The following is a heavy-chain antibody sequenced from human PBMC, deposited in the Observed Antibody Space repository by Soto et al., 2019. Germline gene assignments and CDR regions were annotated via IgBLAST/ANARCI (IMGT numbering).Heavy chain of an antibody. CDR2: ISGSGGST. V-gene: IGHV3-23*01. D-gene: IGHD3-9*01. Sequence: PGGSLRLSCAASGFTFSSYAMSWVRQAPGKGLEWVSAISGSGGSTYYADSVKGRFTISRDNSKNTLYLQMNSLRAEDTAVYYCAKDVRNFDWLTQFDYWGKGTLVTVSS. CDR1: GFTFSSYA. CDR3: AKDVRNFDWLTQFDY. J-gene: IGHJ4*02.